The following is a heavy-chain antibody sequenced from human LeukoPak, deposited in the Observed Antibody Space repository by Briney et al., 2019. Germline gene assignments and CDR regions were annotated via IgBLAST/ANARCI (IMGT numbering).Heavy chain of an antibody. D-gene: IGHD3-10*01. V-gene: IGHV4-34*01. CDR1: GGSFSGYY. CDR2: INHSGST. Sequence: SETLSLTCAVYGGSFSGYYWSWIRQPPGKGLEWIGEINHSGSTNYNPSLKSRVTISVDTSKNQFSLKLSSVTAADTAVYYCAGGRYYGPVDYWGQGTLVTVSS. CDR3: AGGRYYGPVDY. J-gene: IGHJ4*02.